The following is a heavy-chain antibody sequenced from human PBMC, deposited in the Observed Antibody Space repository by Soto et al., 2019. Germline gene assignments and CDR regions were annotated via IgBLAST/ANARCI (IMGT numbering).Heavy chain of an antibody. J-gene: IGHJ4*02. D-gene: IGHD6-19*01. CDR1: GGSISSSGYY. Sequence: QVQLQESGPGLVKPSQTLSLTCTVSGGSISSSGYYWSWIRQHPGKGLEYIGYIYSSGTTYYNPSLKSRLTVSLDASKNQFSLTLASVTAADTAVYYCARDVRWLDYWGQGTLVTVSS. CDR2: IYSSGTT. CDR3: ARDVRWLDY. V-gene: IGHV4-31*03.